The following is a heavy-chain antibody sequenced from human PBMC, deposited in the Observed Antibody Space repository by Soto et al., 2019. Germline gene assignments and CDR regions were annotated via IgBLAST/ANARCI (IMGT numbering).Heavy chain of an antibody. CDR1: GGSISSGGYS. CDR3: AGGGGGWDNGMDV. J-gene: IGHJ6*02. Sequence: QLQLQESGSGLVKPSQTLSLTCAVSGGSISSGGYSWSWIRQPPGKGLEWIGYIYHSGSTYYNPSLPTRVTISVHRSNLQFSLKLSSGTAADTAVYDCAGGGGGWDNGMDVWGPGTTVTVSS. D-gene: IGHD6-19*01. V-gene: IGHV4-30-2*01. CDR2: IYHSGST.